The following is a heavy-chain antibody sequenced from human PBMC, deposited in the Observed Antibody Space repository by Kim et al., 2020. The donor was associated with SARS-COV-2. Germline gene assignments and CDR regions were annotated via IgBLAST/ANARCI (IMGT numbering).Heavy chain of an antibody. CDR2: IYSVGST. CDR1: GFTASSNY. D-gene: IGHD3-10*01. CDR3: SRERVRGCGVD. V-gene: IGHV3-53*01. Sequence: GGSLRLSGAASGFTASSNYMSWVRQAPGKGLEWVSVIYSVGSTYYADSVKGRFTISRDNSKKTLNLQMNSLRAEDTDGYYVSRERVRGCGVDWGQGTLVT. J-gene: IGHJ4*02.